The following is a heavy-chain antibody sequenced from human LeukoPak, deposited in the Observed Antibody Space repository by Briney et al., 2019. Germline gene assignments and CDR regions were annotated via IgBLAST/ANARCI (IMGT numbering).Heavy chain of an antibody. J-gene: IGHJ6*01. CDR1: GGPISSYY. D-gene: IGHD2-2*02. CDR3: TRSGLTGMREYPRADYYYYDMDV. CDR2: ISDIGSI. Sequence: SETLSLTCTVSGGPISSYYWSWIRQPPGKGLEWIAYISDIGSINYNPSLKSRVTMSVDPSTNQFSLKLSSVTAADTAVYFCTRSGLTGMREYPRADYYYYDMDVWGQGTAVTVSS. V-gene: IGHV4-59*12.